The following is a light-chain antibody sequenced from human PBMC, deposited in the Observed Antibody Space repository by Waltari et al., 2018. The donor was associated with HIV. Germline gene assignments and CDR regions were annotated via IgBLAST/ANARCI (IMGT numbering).Light chain of an antibody. V-gene: IGLV2-23*02. CDR3: CSYAGDSNYV. CDR1: SSDLGLYNL. Sequence: QSALTQPASVSGSLGQSISISCSGSSSDLGLYNLVSWYQVSPGKAPKLIIHEVNKRPSGVSDRFSGSKSGKPASLTISGLQTEDEADYYCCSYAGDSNYVFGTGTKVTVL. J-gene: IGLJ1*01. CDR2: EVN.